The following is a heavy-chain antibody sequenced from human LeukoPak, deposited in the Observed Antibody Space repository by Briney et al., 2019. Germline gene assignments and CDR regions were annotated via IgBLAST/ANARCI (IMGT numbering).Heavy chain of an antibody. J-gene: IGHJ4*02. CDR2: ISGSGDTT. V-gene: IGHV3-23*01. Sequence: GGSLRLSCAASGFTSRSYAMSWVRQAPGKGLEWVSVISGSGDTTYYADSVKGRFTISRDNSKNTLYLQMNSLRPEDTAVYYCAKVGARGCSSSTCFIYWGQGTLVTVSS. CDR1: GFTSRSYA. D-gene: IGHD2-2*01. CDR3: AKVGARGCSSSTCFIY.